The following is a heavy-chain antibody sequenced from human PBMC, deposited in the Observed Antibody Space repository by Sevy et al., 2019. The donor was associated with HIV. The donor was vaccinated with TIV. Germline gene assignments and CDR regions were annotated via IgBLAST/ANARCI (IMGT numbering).Heavy chain of an antibody. CDR2: IRSKANSYAT. Sequence: GGSLRLSCAASGFSFSGSAVHWVRQASGKGLEWVGRIRSKANSYATAYAASVKGRFTIPRDDSKNTAYLQMNSLKTEDTAVYDCTSLPDSTTYYYGMDVWGQGTTVTVSS. CDR1: GFSFSGSA. J-gene: IGHJ6*02. V-gene: IGHV3-73*01. D-gene: IGHD5-18*01. CDR3: TSLPDSTTYYYGMDV.